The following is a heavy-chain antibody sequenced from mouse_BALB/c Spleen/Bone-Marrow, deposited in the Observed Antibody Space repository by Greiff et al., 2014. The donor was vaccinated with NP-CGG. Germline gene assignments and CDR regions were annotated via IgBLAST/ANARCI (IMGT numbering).Heavy chain of an antibody. D-gene: IGHD2-2*01. V-gene: IGHV14-3*02. Sequence: VHVKQSGAELVKPGASVKLSCTASGFNIKDTYMHWVTQRPEQGLEWIGRIDPANGNTKYDPKFQGKATITADTSSNTAYLQLSSLTSEDTAVYYCARWLRRYYAMDYWGQGTSVTVSS. CDR3: ARWLRRYYAMDY. CDR1: GFNIKDTY. J-gene: IGHJ4*01. CDR2: IDPANGNT.